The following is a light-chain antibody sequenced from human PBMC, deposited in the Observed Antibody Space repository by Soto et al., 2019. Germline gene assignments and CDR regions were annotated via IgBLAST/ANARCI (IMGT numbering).Light chain of an antibody. CDR2: IND. J-gene: IGLJ1*01. V-gene: IGLV1-44*01. CDR3: AAWDDSLNAL. CDR1: SSNIGDNP. Sequence: QSVLTQSPSASGTPGQTVTISCSGSSSNIGDNPVNWYQQLPGAAPKLLIYINDQRPSGVPDRFSGSKSGTSASLAISGLQPEDEADYYCAAWDDSLNALFGTGTKLTVL.